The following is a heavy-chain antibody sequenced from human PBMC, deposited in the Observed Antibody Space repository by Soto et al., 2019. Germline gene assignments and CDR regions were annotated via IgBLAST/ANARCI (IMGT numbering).Heavy chain of an antibody. V-gene: IGHV4-59*08. J-gene: IGHJ4*02. D-gene: IGHD2-2*01. Sequence: QVQLQEPGPGLVKPSETLSLPSSDYGCSISSYHWSWIRQPPGQGLEWIGYTHKSGSTNYNPSLKRRVTISVDATKSQFSLKVSSVTAADTDVYYCARHSSVEYCGRTSCYFDFWCQGTLVTVSS. CDR1: GCSISSYH. CDR2: THKSGST. CDR3: ARHSSVEYCGRTSCYFDF.